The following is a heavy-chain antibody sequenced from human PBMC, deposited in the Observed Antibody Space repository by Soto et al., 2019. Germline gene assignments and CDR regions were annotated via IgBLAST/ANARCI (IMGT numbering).Heavy chain of an antibody. CDR3: ARGGAVLRYFDWLLYFDY. Sequence: ASVKVSCTASGYTFTSYYMHWVRQAPGQGLEWMGIINPSGGSTSYAQKFQGRVTMTRDTSTSTVYMELSSLRSEDTAVYYCARGGAVLRYFDWLLYFDYWGQGTLVTVSS. V-gene: IGHV1-46*01. CDR1: GYTFTSYY. J-gene: IGHJ4*02. CDR2: INPSGGST. D-gene: IGHD3-9*01.